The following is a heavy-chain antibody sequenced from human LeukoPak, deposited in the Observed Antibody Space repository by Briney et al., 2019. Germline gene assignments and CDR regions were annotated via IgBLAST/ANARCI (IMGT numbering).Heavy chain of an antibody. D-gene: IGHD6-6*01. CDR3: ARDFGAARLLILGY. CDR2: IIPIFGTA. CDR1: GGTFSSYA. Sequence: SVEVSCKASGGTFSSYAISWVRQAPGQGLEWMGRIIPIFGTASYAQKFQGRVTITTDESTSTAYMELSSLRSEDTAVYYCARDFGAARLLILGYWGQGTLVTVSS. V-gene: IGHV1-69*05. J-gene: IGHJ4*02.